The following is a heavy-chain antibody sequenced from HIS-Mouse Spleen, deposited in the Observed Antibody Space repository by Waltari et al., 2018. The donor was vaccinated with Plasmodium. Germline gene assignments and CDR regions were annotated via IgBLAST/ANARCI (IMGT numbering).Heavy chain of an antibody. V-gene: IGHV4-34*01. D-gene: IGHD2-15*01. CDR2: INHSGST. J-gene: IGHJ4*02. Sequence: QVQLQQWGAGLLKPSETLSLTCAVYGGSFSGYYWSWIRQPPGKGLEWIGEINHSGSTNYNPSLKSRGTISVDTSKNQFSLKVSSVTAADTAVYYCARLVVVASMDSYWGQGTLVTVSS. CDR3: ARLVVVASMDSY. CDR1: GGSFSGYY.